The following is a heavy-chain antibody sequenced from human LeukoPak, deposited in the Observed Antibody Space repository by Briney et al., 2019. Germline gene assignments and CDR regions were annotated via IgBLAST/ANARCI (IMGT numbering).Heavy chain of an antibody. CDR2: ITSDGSST. CDR1: GFTFSRYW. CDR3: ARVYYGSGKGWLDWYYYYYMDV. J-gene: IGHJ6*03. Sequence: PGGSLRLSCAASGFTFSRYWMHWVRQAPGKGLVWVSLITSDGSSTSHADSVKGRFTISRDNSKNTLYLQMNSLRAEDTAVYYCARVYYGSGKGWLDWYYYYYMDVWGKGTTVTISS. V-gene: IGHV3-74*01. D-gene: IGHD3-10*01.